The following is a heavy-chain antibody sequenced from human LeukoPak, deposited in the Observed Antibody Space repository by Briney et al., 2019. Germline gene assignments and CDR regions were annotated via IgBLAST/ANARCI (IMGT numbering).Heavy chain of an antibody. J-gene: IGHJ3*01. CDR3: ARPNITSYYDSRGYDAFDV. D-gene: IGHD3-22*01. Sequence: GESLRISCKGSGYSFTSDWISWVRQMPGKGLEWMGRIDPFDSYTNYSPSFQGHVTISADKSISTAYLQWSSLKASDTAMYYCARPNITSYYDSRGYDAFDVWGQGTMVIVSS. CDR2: IDPFDSYT. CDR1: GYSFTSDW. V-gene: IGHV5-10-1*01.